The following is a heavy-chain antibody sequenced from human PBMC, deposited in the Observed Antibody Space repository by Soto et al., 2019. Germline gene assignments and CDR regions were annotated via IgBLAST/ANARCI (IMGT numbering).Heavy chain of an antibody. CDR3: AIEVRGYFDY. CDR2: IYYSGST. J-gene: IGHJ4*02. V-gene: IGHV4-31*03. D-gene: IGHD3-10*01. CDR1: GGSISGYY. Sequence: SETLSLTCTVSGGSISGYYWSWIRQHPGKGLEWIGYIYYSGSTYYNPSLKSRVTISVDTSKNQFSLKLSSVTAADTAVYYCAIEVRGYFDYWGQGTLVTVSS.